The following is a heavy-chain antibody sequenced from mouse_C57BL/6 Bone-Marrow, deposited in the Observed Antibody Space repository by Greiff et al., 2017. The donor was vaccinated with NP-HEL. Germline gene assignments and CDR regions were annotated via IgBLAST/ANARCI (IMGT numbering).Heavy chain of an antibody. CDR2: ISPRSGNT. CDR1: GYTFTSSG. D-gene: IGHD3-2*02. CDR3: ARQLRLRGYYYAMDY. V-gene: IGHV1-81*01. Sequence: VQLQESGAELARPGASVKLSCTASGYTFTSSGISWVKQRTGQGLEWLGEISPRSGNTYYNEKFKGKATLTADKSSSTAYMELRSLTSEDSAVYFCARQLRLRGYYYAMDYWGQGTSVTVSS. J-gene: IGHJ4*01.